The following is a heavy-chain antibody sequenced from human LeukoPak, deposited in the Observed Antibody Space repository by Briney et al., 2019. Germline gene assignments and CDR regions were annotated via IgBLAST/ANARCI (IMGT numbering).Heavy chain of an antibody. CDR2: INHSGST. V-gene: IGHV4-34*01. J-gene: IGHJ4*02. CDR3: ARGKRIVGY. D-gene: IGHD1-26*01. Sequence: SETLSLTCAVYGGSFSGYYWSWIRQPPGKGLEWIGEINHSGSTNYNPSLKSRVTISVDTSKNQFSLKLSSVTAADTAVYYCARGKRIVGYWGQGTLVTVSS. CDR1: GGSFSGYY.